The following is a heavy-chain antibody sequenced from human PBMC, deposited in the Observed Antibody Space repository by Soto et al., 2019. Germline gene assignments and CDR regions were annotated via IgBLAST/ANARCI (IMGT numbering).Heavy chain of an antibody. J-gene: IGHJ5*02. CDR3: ARVGRYCSSTSCWYNWFDP. V-gene: IGHV4-59*01. CDR1: GGSISSYY. D-gene: IGHD2-2*01. Sequence: KPSETLSLTCTVSGGSISSYYWSWIRQPPGKGLEWIGYIYYSGSTNYNPSLKSRVTISVDTSKNQFSLKLSSVTAADTAVYYCARVGRYCSSTSCWYNWFDPWGQGTLVTVSS. CDR2: IYYSGST.